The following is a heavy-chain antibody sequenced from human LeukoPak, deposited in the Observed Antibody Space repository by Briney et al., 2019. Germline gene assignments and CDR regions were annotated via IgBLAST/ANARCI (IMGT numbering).Heavy chain of an antibody. CDR3: ARGRYGDWAAFDI. Sequence: GGSLRLSCAASGFTFSSYSMNWVRQAPGKGPEWVSYISSSSSTIYYADSVKGRFTISRDNAKNSLYLQMNSLRAEDTAVYYCARGRYGDWAAFDIWGQGTMVTVSS. V-gene: IGHV3-48*01. CDR2: ISSSSSTI. D-gene: IGHD2-21*01. CDR1: GFTFSSYS. J-gene: IGHJ3*02.